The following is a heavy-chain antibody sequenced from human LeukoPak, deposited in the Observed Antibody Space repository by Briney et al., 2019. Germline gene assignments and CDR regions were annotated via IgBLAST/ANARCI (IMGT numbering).Heavy chain of an antibody. CDR3: AREASLVGATIY. CDR1: GGSISSSNYY. Sequence: SETLSLTCTVSGGSISSSNYYWGWIRQPPGKGLEWIGSIYYSGSTYYNPSLKSRVTISIDTSKKQFSLKLNSVTAADTAVYYCAREASLVGATIYWGQGTLVTVSS. V-gene: IGHV4-39*07. CDR2: IYYSGST. J-gene: IGHJ4*02. D-gene: IGHD1-26*01.